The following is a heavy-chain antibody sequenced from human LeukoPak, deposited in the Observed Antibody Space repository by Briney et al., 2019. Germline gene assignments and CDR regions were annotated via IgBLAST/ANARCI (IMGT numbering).Heavy chain of an antibody. CDR2: IIPIFGTA. V-gene: IGHV1-69*13. CDR3: ATGGAARPRANDAFDI. Sequence: SVTVSCKASGGTFSSYAISWVRQAPGQGLEWMGGIIPIFGTANYAQKFQGRVTITADESTSTAYMELSSLRSEDTAVYYCATGGAARPRANDAFDIWGQGTMVTVSS. J-gene: IGHJ3*02. CDR1: GGTFSSYA. D-gene: IGHD6-6*01.